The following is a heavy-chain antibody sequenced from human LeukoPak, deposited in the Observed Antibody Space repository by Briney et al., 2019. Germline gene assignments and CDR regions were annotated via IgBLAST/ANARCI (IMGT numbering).Heavy chain of an antibody. Sequence: PGGSLRLSCAASGFTVSSNYMNWVRQAPGKGLEWVSVIYSGGSTYYADSVKGRFTISRDNSKNTLYLQMNSLRAEDTAVYYCARDYSIERYFDYWGQGTLVTVSS. CDR1: GFTVSSNY. J-gene: IGHJ4*02. CDR3: ARDYSIERYFDY. V-gene: IGHV3-66*01. CDR2: IYSGGST. D-gene: IGHD4-11*01.